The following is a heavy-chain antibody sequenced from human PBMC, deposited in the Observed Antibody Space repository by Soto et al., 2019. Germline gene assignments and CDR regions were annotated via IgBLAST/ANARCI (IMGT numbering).Heavy chain of an antibody. J-gene: IGHJ5*02. CDR3: ARRERQQLLRRLTGWFDP. CDR1: GGSFSGYY. D-gene: IGHD6-13*01. V-gene: IGHV4-34*01. CDR2: INHSGST. Sequence: SSETLSLTCAVYGGSFSGYYWSWIRQPPGKGLEWIGEINHSGSTNYNPSLKSRVTISVDTSKNQFSLKLSSVTAADTAVYYCARRERQQLLRRLTGWFDPWGQGTLVTVSS.